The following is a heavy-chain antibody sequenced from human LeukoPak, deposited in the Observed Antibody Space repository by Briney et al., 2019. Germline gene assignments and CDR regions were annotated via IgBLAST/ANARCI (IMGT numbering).Heavy chain of an antibody. J-gene: IGHJ5*02. D-gene: IGHD2-21*01. CDR1: GYTFTDYY. V-gene: IGHV1-2*02. CDR2: INPKSGGT. Sequence: EVSVKVSCKASGYTFTDYYIHWVRQAPGQGLEWMGEINPKSGGTAYAQRFQGRVTMTRDTSISTVYMELRSLRSDDTAMYYCVRDDDSNCYVPWGQGTPVTVSS. CDR3: VRDDDSNCYVP.